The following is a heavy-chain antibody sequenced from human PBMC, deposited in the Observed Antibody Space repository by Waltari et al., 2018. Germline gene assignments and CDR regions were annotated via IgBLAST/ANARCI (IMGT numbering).Heavy chain of an antibody. D-gene: IGHD4-17*01. J-gene: IGHJ4*02. Sequence: EVQLVQSGAEVKKPGESLKISCKGSGYTFTSYWVGWVRQMPGKGLEWMGIIYPGASDTRYSPSFQGQVTISADKSITTAYLQWSSLKASDTAMYYCASHPWGGVTIFDYWGQGTLVTVSS. CDR3: ASHPWGGVTIFDY. V-gene: IGHV5-51*01. CDR2: IYPGASDT. CDR1: GYTFTSYW.